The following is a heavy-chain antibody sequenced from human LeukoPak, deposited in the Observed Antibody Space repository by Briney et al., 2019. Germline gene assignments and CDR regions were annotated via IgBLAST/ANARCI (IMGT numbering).Heavy chain of an antibody. J-gene: IGHJ4*02. Sequence: PGGSXRLSCAASGLTFRRYDMSWVSQAPGKGVEWVSAISGSGVSTYYADSVKGRFTISIDNSKNTLYLQMNSLRAEDTAVYYCAKVQRVLPLYYFDYWGQGTLVTVSS. CDR2: ISGSGVST. V-gene: IGHV3-23*01. D-gene: IGHD4/OR15-4a*01. CDR1: GLTFRRYD. CDR3: AKVQRVLPLYYFDY.